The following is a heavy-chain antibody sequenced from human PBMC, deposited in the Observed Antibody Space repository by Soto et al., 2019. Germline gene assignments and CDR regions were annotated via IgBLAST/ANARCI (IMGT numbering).Heavy chain of an antibody. CDR1: GFTVSSNY. J-gene: IGHJ4*02. CDR2: IYTGGST. D-gene: IGHD6-19*01. CDR3: ARDTSGWREGGFDY. V-gene: IGHV3-53*01. Sequence: EVQLVESGGGLVQPGGSLRLSCAVSGFTVSSNYMSWVRQAPGKGLEWVSTIYTGGSTYYADSVKGRFTISRDNSKNTVYLQMNSLRVEDTAVYYCARDTSGWREGGFDYWGQGALVTVSS.